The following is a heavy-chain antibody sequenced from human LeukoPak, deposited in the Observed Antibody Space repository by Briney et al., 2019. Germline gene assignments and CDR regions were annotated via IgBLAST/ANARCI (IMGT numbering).Heavy chain of an antibody. CDR2: IYHSGST. J-gene: IGHJ4*02. Sequence: SETLSLTCAVSGGSISSGGYSWSWIRQPPGKGLEWIGYIYHSGSTYYNPSLKSRVTISVDRSENQFSLKLSSVTAADTAVYYCARAVGRHFDYWGQGTLVTVSS. V-gene: IGHV4-30-2*01. D-gene: IGHD2-15*01. CDR1: GGSISSGGYS. CDR3: ARAVGRHFDY.